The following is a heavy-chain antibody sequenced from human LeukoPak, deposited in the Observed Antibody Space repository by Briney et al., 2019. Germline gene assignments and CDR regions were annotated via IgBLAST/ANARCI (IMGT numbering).Heavy chain of an antibody. CDR2: ISDNGRTK. V-gene: IGHV3-11*01. CDR1: GLTFSDYH. J-gene: IGHJ4*02. CDR3: ATVHFGYFTF. D-gene: IGHD3-3*01. Sequence: GGSLRLSCAASGLTFSDYHMSWIRQAPGKGLEWVSHISDNGRTKYYANSVQGRFTVSRDIAKNSLYLQMNSLRADDTAVYYCATVHFGYFTFWGQGTLVPVSS.